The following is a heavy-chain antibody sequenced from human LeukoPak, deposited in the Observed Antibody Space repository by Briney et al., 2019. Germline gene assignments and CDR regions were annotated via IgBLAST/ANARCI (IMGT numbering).Heavy chain of an antibody. J-gene: IGHJ3*02. Sequence: GGSLTLSCAVSRFTVSSDYMSWVRQAAGGGREWVSFTYSGGTTHYADSVKGRFTISRDNSKNTLYLQMNSLRAEDTAVYYCARGPYGSSGTPDAFDIWGQGTMVTVSS. CDR3: ARGPYGSSGTPDAFDI. V-gene: IGHV3-66*01. CDR1: RFTVSSDY. CDR2: TYSGGTT. D-gene: IGHD3-10*01.